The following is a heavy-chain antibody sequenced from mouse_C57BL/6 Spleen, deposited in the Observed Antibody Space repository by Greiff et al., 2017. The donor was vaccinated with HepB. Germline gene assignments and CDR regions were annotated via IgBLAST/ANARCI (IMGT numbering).Heavy chain of an antibody. J-gene: IGHJ1*03. CDR1: GYSITSGYY. Sequence: EVKLQESGPGLVKPSQSLSLTCSVTGYSITSGYYWNWIRQFPGNKLEWMGYISYDGSNNYNPSLKNRISITRDTSKNQFFLKLNSVTTEDTATYYCARAPYDYDVGWYFDVWGTGTTVTVSS. D-gene: IGHD2-4*01. CDR3: ARAPYDYDVGWYFDV. V-gene: IGHV3-6*01. CDR2: ISYDGSN.